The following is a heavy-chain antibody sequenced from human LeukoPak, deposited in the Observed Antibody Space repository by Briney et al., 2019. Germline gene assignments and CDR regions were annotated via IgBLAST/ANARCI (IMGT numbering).Heavy chain of an antibody. D-gene: IGHD3-10*01. Sequence: SETLSLTCSVSGVSISTYYWSWVRQPPGKGLEWIGYIHYSGSTNYNPSLKSRVTISVDTSKNEFSLKLSSGTAADTAVYYCARHGNYGNYFYYGMDVWGQGTTVTVSS. V-gene: IGHV4-59*08. CDR3: ARHGNYGNYFYYGMDV. J-gene: IGHJ6*02. CDR2: IHYSGST. CDR1: GVSISTYY.